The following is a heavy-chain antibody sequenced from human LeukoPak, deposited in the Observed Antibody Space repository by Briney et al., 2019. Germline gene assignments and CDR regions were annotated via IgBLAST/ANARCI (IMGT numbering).Heavy chain of an antibody. D-gene: IGHD1-26*01. Sequence: SQTLSLTCTVSGGSISSGGYYWSWIRQHPGEGLEGIGYIYYSGSTYYNPSLKSRVTISVDTSKNQFSLKLSSVTAADTAVYYCARSIVGAQEYNWFDPWGQGTLVTVSS. CDR1: GGSISSGGYY. J-gene: IGHJ5*02. CDR3: ARSIVGAQEYNWFDP. CDR2: IYYSGST. V-gene: IGHV4-31*03.